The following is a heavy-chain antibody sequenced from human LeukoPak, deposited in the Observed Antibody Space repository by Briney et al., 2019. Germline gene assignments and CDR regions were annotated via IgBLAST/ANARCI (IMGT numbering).Heavy chain of an antibody. J-gene: IGHJ3*02. CDR1: GYTFTGYY. D-gene: IGHD6-19*01. CDR3: ARVIAVAGTVRAFDI. V-gene: IGHV1-18*04. Sequence: ASVKVSCKASGYTFTGYYMHWVRQAPGQGLEWMGWISAYNGNTNYAQRLQGRVTMTTDTSTSTAYMELRSLRSDDTAVYYCARVIAVAGTVRAFDIWGQGTMVTVSS. CDR2: ISAYNGNT.